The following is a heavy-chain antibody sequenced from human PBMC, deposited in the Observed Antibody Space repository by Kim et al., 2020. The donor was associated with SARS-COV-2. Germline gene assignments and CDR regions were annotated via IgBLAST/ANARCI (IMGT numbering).Heavy chain of an antibody. D-gene: IGHD3-10*01. J-gene: IGHJ4*02. Sequence: GGSLRLSCAASGFTFSSYGMHWVRQAPGKGLEWVAVIWYDGSNKYYADSVKGRFTISRDNSKNTLYLQMNSLRAEDTAVYYCARDGGGFGEKSGYFDYWGQGTLVTVSS. CDR3: ARDGGGFGEKSGYFDY. CDR2: IWYDGSNK. CDR1: GFTFSSYG. V-gene: IGHV3-33*01.